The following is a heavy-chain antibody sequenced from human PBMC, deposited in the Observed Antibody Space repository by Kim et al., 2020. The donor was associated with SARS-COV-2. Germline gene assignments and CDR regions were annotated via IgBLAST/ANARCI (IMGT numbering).Heavy chain of an antibody. D-gene: IGHD6-13*01. CDR1: GGSISSYY. CDR2: IYYSGST. Sequence: SETLSLTCTVSGGSISSYYWSWIRQPPGKGLEWIGYIYYSGSTNYNPSLKSRVTISVDTSKNQFSLKLSSVTAADTAVYYCARGVFTLVAAAGFDYWGQGTLVTVSS. V-gene: IGHV4-59*01. J-gene: IGHJ4*02. CDR3: ARGVFTLVAAAGFDY.